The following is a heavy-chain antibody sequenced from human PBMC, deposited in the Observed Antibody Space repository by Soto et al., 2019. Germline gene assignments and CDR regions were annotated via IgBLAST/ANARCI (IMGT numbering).Heavy chain of an antibody. CDR1: GFTFSSYA. Sequence: EVQLLESGGGLVQPGGSLRLSCAASGFTFSSYAMSWVRQAPGKGLEWVSAISGSGGSTYYADSVKGRFTISRDNSKNTLYLQMKSLRAEDAAVYYCAKDLGGARWLQFFAYYYYGMDVWGQGTTVTVSS. CDR3: AKDLGGARWLQFFAYYYYGMDV. D-gene: IGHD5-12*01. J-gene: IGHJ6*02. V-gene: IGHV3-23*01. CDR2: ISGSGGST.